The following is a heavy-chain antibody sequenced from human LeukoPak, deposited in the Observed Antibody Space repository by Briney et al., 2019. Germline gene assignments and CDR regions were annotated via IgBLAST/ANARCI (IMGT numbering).Heavy chain of an antibody. V-gene: IGHV3-23*01. CDR3: AKGSGSGWYGWFAP. Sequence: GESLRHSCAASGFSLTIYAMYWVRQAPEESLEWVSSIDASGGATYSADSVKGRFTIYRNNSKNTFYLRMNSLRAEDTAVYFWAKGSGSGWYGWFAPWGQGTLVTVSS. CDR2: IDASGGAT. CDR1: GFSLTIYA. D-gene: IGHD6-19*01. J-gene: IGHJ5*02.